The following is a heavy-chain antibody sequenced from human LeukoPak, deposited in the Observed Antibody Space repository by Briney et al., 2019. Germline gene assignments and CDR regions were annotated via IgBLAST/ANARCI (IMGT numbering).Heavy chain of an antibody. CDR2: LWDSGST. Sequence: KPSETLSLPCTVSGGSISSTSYYWDWIRQPPGKGLEWIGNLWDSGSTHYNPSLKSRVTISVDTSKNQFSLTLSSVTAADTAVYYCARHTRPGYSGYENAFDSWGQGTVVTVSS. J-gene: IGHJ3*02. V-gene: IGHV4-39*01. CDR3: ARHTRPGYSGYENAFDS. D-gene: IGHD5-12*01. CDR1: GGSISSTSYY.